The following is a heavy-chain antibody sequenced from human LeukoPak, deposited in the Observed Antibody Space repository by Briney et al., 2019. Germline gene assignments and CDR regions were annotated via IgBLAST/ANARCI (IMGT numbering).Heavy chain of an antibody. V-gene: IGHV3-48*03. CDR3: ARASIAAAGIHY. Sequence: GGSLRLSCAASGFTFSSYEMNWVRQARGKGLEWVSYISSSGSTIYYAGSVKGRFTISRDNAKNSLYLQMNSLRAEDTAVYYCARASIAAAGIHYWGQGTLVTVSS. CDR2: ISSSGSTI. D-gene: IGHD6-13*01. CDR1: GFTFSSYE. J-gene: IGHJ4*02.